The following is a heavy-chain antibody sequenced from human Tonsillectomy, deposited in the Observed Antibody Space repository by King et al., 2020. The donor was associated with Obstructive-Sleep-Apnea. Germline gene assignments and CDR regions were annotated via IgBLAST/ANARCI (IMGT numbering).Heavy chain of an antibody. CDR2: ISGSGGST. D-gene: IGHD6-13*01. V-gene: IGHV3-23*04. Sequence: QLVQSGGGLVQPGGSLRLSCAASGFTFSTYAMTWVRQAPGKGLEWVSTISGSGGSTYYADSVKGRFTISRDNSKNTLFLQMNSLRAEDTALYYCAKGPAQQLVPNYFAYWGQGTLVTVPS. CDR1: GFTFSTYA. J-gene: IGHJ4*02. CDR3: AKGPAQQLVPNYFAY.